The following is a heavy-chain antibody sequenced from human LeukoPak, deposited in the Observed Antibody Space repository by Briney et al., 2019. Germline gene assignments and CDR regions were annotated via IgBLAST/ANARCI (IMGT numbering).Heavy chain of an antibody. D-gene: IGHD5-12*01. CDR3: ARATPGYSGYDYGTAPYFDY. CDR1: GFTFSSDE. J-gene: IGHJ4*02. Sequence: PGGSLRLSCAASGFTFSSDEMNWVRQAPGKGLEWVSYISSSGITICNADSAKGRLTISRDNAKNSLYLQMNSLRAEDTAVYYCARATPGYSGYDYGTAPYFDYWGRGTLVTVSS. V-gene: IGHV3-48*03. CDR2: ISSSGITI.